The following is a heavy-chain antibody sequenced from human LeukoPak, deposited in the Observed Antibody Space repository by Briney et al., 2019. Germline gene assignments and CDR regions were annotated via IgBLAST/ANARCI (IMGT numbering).Heavy chain of an antibody. CDR1: GFIVSSNY. Sequence: GGSLRLSCAASGFIVSSNYMSWVRQAPGKGLEWVSVIYSGGSTYYADSVKGRFTISRDNSKNTLYLQMNSLRAEDTAVYYCARGAYGSGSLTFNYYYYYGMDVWGQGTTVTVSS. CDR2: IYSGGST. D-gene: IGHD3-10*01. J-gene: IGHJ6*02. CDR3: ARGAYGSGSLTFNYYYYYGMDV. V-gene: IGHV3-66*01.